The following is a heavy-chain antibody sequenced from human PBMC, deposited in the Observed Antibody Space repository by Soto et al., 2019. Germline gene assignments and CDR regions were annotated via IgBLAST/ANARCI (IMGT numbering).Heavy chain of an antibody. CDR3: ARGQDIVVVPAAMEGMDV. D-gene: IGHD2-2*01. J-gene: IGHJ6*03. CDR2: ISSSSSYI. CDR1: GFTFSSYS. V-gene: IGHV3-21*01. Sequence: GGSLRLSCAASGFTFSSYSMNWVRQAPGKGLEWVSSISSSSSYIYYADSVKGRFTISRDNAKNSLYLQMNSLRAEDTAVYYCARGQDIVVVPAAMEGMDVWGKGTTVTVSS.